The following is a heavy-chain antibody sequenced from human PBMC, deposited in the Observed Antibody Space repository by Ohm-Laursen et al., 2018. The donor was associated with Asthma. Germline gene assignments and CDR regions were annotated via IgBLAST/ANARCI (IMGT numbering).Heavy chain of an antibody. CDR1: GFTFSSYA. CDR3: ARAGGGYYIDY. V-gene: IGHV3-23*01. J-gene: IGHJ4*02. D-gene: IGHD1-26*01. Sequence: SLRLSCAASGFTFSSYAMSWVRQAPAKGLEWVSGISGSGGTTYYADSVKGRFTISRDNSKNTLYLQMNSLRAEDTAVYYCARAGGGYYIDYWGQGTLVTVSS. CDR2: ISGSGGTT.